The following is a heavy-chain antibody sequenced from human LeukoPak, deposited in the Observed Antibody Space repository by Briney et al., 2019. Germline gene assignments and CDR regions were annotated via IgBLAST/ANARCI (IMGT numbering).Heavy chain of an antibody. V-gene: IGHV3-30*18. D-gene: IGHD6-6*01. CDR1: GFTFSSYG. CDR3: AKLGGKEQLVHYGMDV. J-gene: IGHJ6*02. Sequence: GGSLRLSCAASGFTFSSYGMHWVRQAPGKGLEWVAVISYDGSNKYYADSVKGRFTISRDNSKNTLYLQMNSLRAEDTAVYYYAKLGGKEQLVHYGMDVWGQGTTVTVSS. CDR2: ISYDGSNK.